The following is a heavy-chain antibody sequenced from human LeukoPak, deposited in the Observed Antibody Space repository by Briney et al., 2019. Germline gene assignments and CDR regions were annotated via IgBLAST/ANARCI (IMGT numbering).Heavy chain of an antibody. D-gene: IGHD1-26*01. CDR2: IYYSGST. CDR1: GGSISSYY. CDR3: ARGRKDTFYLPGRGYYYYYYMDV. J-gene: IGHJ6*03. Sequence: SETLSLTCTVSGGSISSYYWSWIRQPPGKGLEWIGYIYYSGSTNYNPSLKSRVTISVDTSKNQFSLKLSSVTAADTAVYYCARGRKDTFYLPGRGYYYYYYMDVWGKGTTVTISS. V-gene: IGHV4-59*08.